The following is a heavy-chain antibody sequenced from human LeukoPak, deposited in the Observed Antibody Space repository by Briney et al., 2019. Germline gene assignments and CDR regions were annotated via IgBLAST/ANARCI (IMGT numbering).Heavy chain of an antibody. J-gene: IGHJ4*02. V-gene: IGHV1-18*01. CDR2: ISAYNGNT. CDR3: ARDPQPYSSSWEFDY. Sequence: GASVKVSCKASGYTFTSYGISWVRQAPGQGLEWMGWISAYNGNTNYAQKLQGRVTMTTDTSTSTAYMELRSLRSDDTAVYYCARDPQPYSSSWEFDYWGQGTLATVSS. D-gene: IGHD6-13*01. CDR1: GYTFTSYG.